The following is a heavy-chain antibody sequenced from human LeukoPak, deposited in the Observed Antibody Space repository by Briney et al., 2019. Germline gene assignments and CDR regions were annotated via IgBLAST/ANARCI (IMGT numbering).Heavy chain of an antibody. CDR3: ARDLGGFCSSTSCFYAFDI. V-gene: IGHV1-3*01. J-gene: IGHJ3*02. Sequence: ASVKVSCKASGYTFTSYAIHWVRQAPGQRLEWMGWINVGNGNTKHSQKFQGRVTITRDTSASTAYMELSSLRSEDTAVYYCARDLGGFCSSTSCFYAFDIRGQGTMVTVSS. D-gene: IGHD2-2*01. CDR2: INVGNGNT. CDR1: GYTFTSYA.